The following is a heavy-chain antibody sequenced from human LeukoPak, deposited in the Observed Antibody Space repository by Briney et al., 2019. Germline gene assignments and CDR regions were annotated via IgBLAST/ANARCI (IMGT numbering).Heavy chain of an antibody. CDR3: ARVGIAAAPTHKNYYYYMDV. J-gene: IGHJ6*03. D-gene: IGHD6-13*01. CDR1: GGSISSSNW. V-gene: IGHV4-4*02. CDR2: IYHSGST. Sequence: SGTLSLTCAVSGGSISSSNWWSWVRQPPGKGLEWIGEIYHSGSTNYNPSLKSRVTISVDKSKNQFSLKLSSVTAADTAVYYCARVGIAAAPTHKNYYYYMDVWGKGTTVTVSS.